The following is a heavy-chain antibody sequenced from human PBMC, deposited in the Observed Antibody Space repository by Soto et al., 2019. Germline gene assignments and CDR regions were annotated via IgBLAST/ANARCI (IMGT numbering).Heavy chain of an antibody. V-gene: IGHV1-69*01. J-gene: IGHJ6*02. D-gene: IGHD3-10*01. Sequence: QVQLVQSGAEVKKPGSSVKVSCKTSGVSFNNNGIGWVRQAPRHGLEWMGGVSPPFRTSNYARKFQGRISITADASTCTVNMELSSLTSEDTAQYYCARVLYYGSGSYSPYGMDVWGQGTTVTLSS. CDR2: VSPPFRTS. CDR3: ARVLYYGSGSYSPYGMDV. CDR1: GVSFNNNG.